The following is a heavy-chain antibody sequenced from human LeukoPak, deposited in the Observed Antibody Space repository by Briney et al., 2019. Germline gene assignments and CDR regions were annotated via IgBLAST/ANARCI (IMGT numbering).Heavy chain of an antibody. CDR2: IYPGDSDT. J-gene: IGHJ3*02. D-gene: IGHD3-22*01. CDR3: ASGISMIVVATPGAFDI. Sequence: GESLRISCKGSGYSFSNYWIGWVRQMPGIGLEWMGIIYPGDSDTRYSPSFQGQVTISADKSISTAYLQWSSLKASDTAMYYCASGISMIVVATPGAFDIWGHGTMVTVSS. V-gene: IGHV5-51*01. CDR1: GYSFSNYW.